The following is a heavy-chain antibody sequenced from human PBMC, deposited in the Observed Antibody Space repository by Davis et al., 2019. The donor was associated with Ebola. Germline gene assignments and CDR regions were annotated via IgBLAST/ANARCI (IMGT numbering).Heavy chain of an antibody. CDR2: ILHSGGNT. D-gene: IGHD6-19*01. CDR3: ARRPGVTVAGGGPSWYFDL. V-gene: IGHV3-23*01. J-gene: IGHJ2*01. Sequence: GESLKISCAASGSIFSSHVMSWVRQAPGKGLEWVSTILHSGGNTYYPDSVKGRFTISRDNSKNTLYLQMDNLRGEDTAVYYCARRPGVTVAGGGPSWYFDLWGRGTLVTVFS. CDR1: GSIFSSHV.